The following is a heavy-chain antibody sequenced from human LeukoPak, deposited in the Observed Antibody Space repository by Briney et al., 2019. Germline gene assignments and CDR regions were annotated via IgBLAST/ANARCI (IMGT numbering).Heavy chain of an antibody. Sequence: GGSLRLSCAASGFTFSDYWMYWVRQAPGKGLVWVSGVKSDGAGTSYADSVKGRFTISRDNAKNTLYLQMSSLTAEDTAVYYCARDRASHFDYWGQGTLVTVSS. D-gene: IGHD4/OR15-4a*01. CDR3: ARDRASHFDY. J-gene: IGHJ4*02. CDR2: VKSDGAGT. CDR1: GFTFSDYW. V-gene: IGHV3-74*01.